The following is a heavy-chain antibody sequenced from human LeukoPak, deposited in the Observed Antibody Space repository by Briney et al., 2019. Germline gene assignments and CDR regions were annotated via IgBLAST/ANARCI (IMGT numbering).Heavy chain of an antibody. CDR1: GYTFTSYG. J-gene: IGHJ3*02. Sequence: ASVKVSCKAAGYTFTSYGINWGRQATGQGGGGRGRMNPNSGNTGYAQKFQGRVTMTRNTSISTAYMELSSLRSEDTAVYYCARERGPGGNDAFDIWGQGTMVTVSS. V-gene: IGHV1-8*01. CDR2: MNPNSGNT. CDR3: ARERGPGGNDAFDI. D-gene: IGHD2-15*01.